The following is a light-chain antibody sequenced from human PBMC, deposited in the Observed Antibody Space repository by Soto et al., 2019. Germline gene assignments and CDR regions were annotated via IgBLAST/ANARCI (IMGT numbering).Light chain of an antibody. CDR2: GVS. J-gene: IGLJ1*01. CDR1: MSDIVSYNY. Sequence: QSLLTQADSVSGSRGQSITISCSGTMSDIVSYNYVAWYQQFPGKTPKILIYGVSNRPSGVSSRFSGSKSGNTASLTIAGLQAEDEADYYCISHTGSSTSYVFGSGTKV. V-gene: IGLV2-14*01. CDR3: ISHTGSSTSYV.